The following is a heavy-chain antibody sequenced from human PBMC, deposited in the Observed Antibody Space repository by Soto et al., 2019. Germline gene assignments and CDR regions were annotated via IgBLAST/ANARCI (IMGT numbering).Heavy chain of an antibody. V-gene: IGHV3-74*01. CDR3: ARGGSTRWLRALDL. CDR2: IDFDGRST. Sequence: EVQLVESGGGLVQPGGSLRLSCAVSGFTFSNYYMQWVRQGPGKGLVYVARIDFDGRSTVPADSVKGRFTISRDNAKNTLYLQMNRLGAEDTGVYYCARGGSTRWLRALDLWGQGTLVTVSS. CDR1: GFTFSNYY. J-gene: IGHJ5*02. D-gene: IGHD6-13*01.